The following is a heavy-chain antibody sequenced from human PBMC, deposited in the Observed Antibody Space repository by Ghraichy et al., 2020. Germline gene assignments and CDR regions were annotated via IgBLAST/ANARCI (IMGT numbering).Heavy chain of an antibody. CDR2: ISSISSSI. Sequence: GSLRLSCAASGFTFSSYSMNWVRQAPGKGLEWLSWISSISSSIDYADSVKGRFTISRDNAKNSLYLEMNSLGDEDTAVYFCARDLNWAFDYWGQGTLVTVSS. J-gene: IGHJ4*02. D-gene: IGHD7-27*01. CDR1: GFTFSSYS. V-gene: IGHV3-48*02. CDR3: ARDLNWAFDY.